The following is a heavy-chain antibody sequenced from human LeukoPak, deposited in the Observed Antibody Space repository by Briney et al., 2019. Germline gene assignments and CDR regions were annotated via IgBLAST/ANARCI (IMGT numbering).Heavy chain of an antibody. CDR1: GFTFSSYS. J-gene: IGHJ4*02. CDR3: ANDYYDSSGYLHPVGY. CDR2: ISSSSSTI. D-gene: IGHD3-22*01. V-gene: IGHV3-48*01. Sequence: GGSLRLSCAASGFTFSSYSMNWVRQAPGKGLEWVSYISSSSSTIYYADSVKGRFTISRDNANNSLYLQMNSLRAEDTAVYYCANDYYDSSGYLHPVGYWGQGTLVTVSS.